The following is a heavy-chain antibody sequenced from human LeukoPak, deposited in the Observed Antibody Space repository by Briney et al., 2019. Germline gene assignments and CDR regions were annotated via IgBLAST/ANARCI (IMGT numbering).Heavy chain of an antibody. CDR1: GFTFSSYA. V-gene: IGHV3-23*01. CDR3: ARTVDPVDYYYGMDV. J-gene: IGHJ6*02. CDR2: ISGSGGST. D-gene: IGHD4-17*01. Sequence: PGGSLRLSCAASGFTFSSYAMSWVRQAPGKGLEWVSAISGSGGSTYYADSVKGRFTISRDNSKNTLYLQMNSLRAEDTAVYYCARTVDPVDYYYGMDVWGQGTTVTVSS.